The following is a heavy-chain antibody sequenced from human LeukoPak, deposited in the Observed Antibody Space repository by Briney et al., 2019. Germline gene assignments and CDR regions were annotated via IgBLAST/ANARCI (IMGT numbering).Heavy chain of an antibody. CDR1: GFIFVNHA. CDR3: ARDEYNNYGSGGYFDP. Sequence: GGSLRLSCAASGFIFVNHAMHWVRQAPGKGLEWLALISYDGRNRHYANSLRGRFIISRDNSRNTVYLQINNLRPEDTAIYYCARDEYNNYGSGGYFDPWGQGTLVTVSS. J-gene: IGHJ5*02. CDR2: ISYDGRNR. V-gene: IGHV3-30*04. D-gene: IGHD5-12*01.